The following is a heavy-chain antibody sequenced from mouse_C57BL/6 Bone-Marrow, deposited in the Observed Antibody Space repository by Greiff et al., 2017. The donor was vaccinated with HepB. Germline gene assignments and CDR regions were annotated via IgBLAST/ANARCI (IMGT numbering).Heavy chain of an antibody. Sequence: EVKLVESGGGLVKPGGSLKLSCAASGFTFSSYAMSWVRQTPEKRLEWVATISDGGSYTYYPDNVKGRFTISRDNAKNNLYLQMSHLKSEDTAMYYWASLTGGGYFDVWGTGTTVTVSS. CDR2: ISDGGSYT. J-gene: IGHJ1*03. D-gene: IGHD4-1*01. CDR3: ASLTGGGYFDV. V-gene: IGHV5-4*03. CDR1: GFTFSSYA.